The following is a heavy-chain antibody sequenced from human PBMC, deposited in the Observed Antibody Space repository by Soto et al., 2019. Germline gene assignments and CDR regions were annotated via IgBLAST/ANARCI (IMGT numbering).Heavy chain of an antibody. V-gene: IGHV4-30-4*01. CDR3: GRMADFYDKWYFDL. J-gene: IGHJ2*01. CDR1: GASINNNDYY. D-gene: IGHD3-22*01. CDR2: VYYSGTT. Sequence: SETLSLTCTVSGASINNNDYYWSWIRQTPGKGLEWIGYVYYSGTTDYIPSLKSRLSMSIDKSHNQFTLKLNSVTAADTATYYCGRMADFYDKWYFDLWGRGTLVTVSS.